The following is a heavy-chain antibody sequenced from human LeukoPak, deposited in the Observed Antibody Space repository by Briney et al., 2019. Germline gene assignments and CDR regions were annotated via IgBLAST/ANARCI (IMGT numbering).Heavy chain of an antibody. J-gene: IGHJ4*02. CDR1: GFTFSNYW. D-gene: IGHD3-10*01. V-gene: IGHV3-7*01. CDR2: IKQDGSEN. Sequence: PGGSLRLSCAASGFTFSNYWMSWVRQAPGKGLEWVANIKQDGSENYYVDSVKGRFTVSRDDAKNSLYLQMNSLRAEDTAVYYCARDLIQGVRGVIGGFDYWGQGTLVTVSS. CDR3: ARDLIQGVRGVIGGFDY.